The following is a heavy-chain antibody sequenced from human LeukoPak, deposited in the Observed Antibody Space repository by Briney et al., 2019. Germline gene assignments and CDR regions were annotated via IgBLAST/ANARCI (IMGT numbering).Heavy chain of an antibody. J-gene: IGHJ2*01. CDR1: GGSISSYY. Sequence: SETLSLTCTVSGGSISSYYWSWIRQPPGKGLEWIGYIYYSGSTNYNPSLKSRVTISVDTSKNQFSLKPSSVTAADTAVYYCARGWVKQQLARYFDLWGRGTLVTVSS. CDR2: IYYSGST. CDR3: ARGWVKQQLARYFDL. D-gene: IGHD6-13*01. V-gene: IGHV4-59*01.